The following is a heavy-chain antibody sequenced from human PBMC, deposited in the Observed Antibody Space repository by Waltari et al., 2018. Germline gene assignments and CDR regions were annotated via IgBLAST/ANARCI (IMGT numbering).Heavy chain of an antibody. CDR1: GGTFSSYA. V-gene: IGHV1-18*01. CDR2: ISAYNGNT. Sequence: QVQLVRSGAEVKKPGASVKVSCKASGGTFSSYAISWVRQAPGQGLEWMGWISAYNGNTNYAQKLQGRVTMTTDTSTSTAYMELRSLRSDDTAVYYCVGTYYYDSSGYPSFDYWGQGTLVTVSS. J-gene: IGHJ4*02. D-gene: IGHD3-22*01. CDR3: VGTYYYDSSGYPSFDY.